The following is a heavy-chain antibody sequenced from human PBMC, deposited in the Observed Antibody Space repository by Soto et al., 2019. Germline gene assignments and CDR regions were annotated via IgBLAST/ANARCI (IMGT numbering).Heavy chain of an antibody. CDR3: ARAPVGITVTTDLHYYYYYMDV. CDR1: GYTFSSYT. Sequence: SVKVSCKASGYTFSSYTISWVRQAPGQGLEWMGRIIPILGIANYAQKFQGRVTITADKSTGTAYMELSSLRSEDTAVYYCARAPVGITVTTDLHYYYYYMDVWGKGTTVTVSS. D-gene: IGHD4-17*01. J-gene: IGHJ6*03. V-gene: IGHV1-69*02. CDR2: IIPILGIA.